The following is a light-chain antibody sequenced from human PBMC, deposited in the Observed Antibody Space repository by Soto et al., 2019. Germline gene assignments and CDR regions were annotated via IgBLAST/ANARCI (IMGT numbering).Light chain of an antibody. V-gene: IGLV2-23*03. J-gene: IGLJ2*01. CDR2: EGS. CDR1: SSDVGSYNL. CDR3: CSYAGSSTFPLV. Sequence: QSALTQPASVSGSPGQSITISCTGTSSDVGSYNLVSWYQQHPGKAPKLMIYEGSKRHSGVSNRFSGSKSGNTASLTISGLQAEDEADYYCCSYAGSSTFPLVFVGGTKVTVL.